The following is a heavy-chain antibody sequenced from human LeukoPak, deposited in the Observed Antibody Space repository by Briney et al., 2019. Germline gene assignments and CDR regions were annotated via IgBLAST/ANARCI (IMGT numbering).Heavy chain of an antibody. CDR3: ARAVTAYWYFDL. CDR2: IYYSGST. D-gene: IGHD2-21*02. V-gene: IGHV4-59*01. CDR1: GGSMSRYY. Sequence: LETLSLTCTVSGGSMSRYYWSWIRQPPGKGLEWIGYIYYSGSTNYNPSLKSRVTISVDASENQFSLKLSSVTAADTAVYYCARAVTAYWYFDLWGRGALVTVSS. J-gene: IGHJ2*01.